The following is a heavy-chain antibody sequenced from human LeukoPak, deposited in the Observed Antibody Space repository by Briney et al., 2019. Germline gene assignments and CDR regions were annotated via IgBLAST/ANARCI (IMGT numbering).Heavy chain of an antibody. V-gene: IGHV4-31*03. CDR2: IYYSGST. CDR1: GGSISSGAYY. Sequence: SETLSLTCTVSGGSISSGAYYWSWIRQHPGKGLECIGYIYYSGSTYYNPSLKSRVTISVDTSKNQFSLKVSSVTAADTAVYYCATTRGTAVTHQALDYWGLGTLVTVS. CDR3: ATTRGTAVTHQALDY. D-gene: IGHD4-17*01. J-gene: IGHJ4*02.